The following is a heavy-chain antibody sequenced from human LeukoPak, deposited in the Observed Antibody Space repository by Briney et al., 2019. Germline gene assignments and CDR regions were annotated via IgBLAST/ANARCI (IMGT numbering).Heavy chain of an antibody. V-gene: IGHV4-61*01. CDR1: GGSVSSGSYY. CDR2: IYYSGST. J-gene: IGHJ6*02. CDR3: ARDNWNDVHYYYYGMDV. Sequence: SETLSLTCTVSGGSVSSGSYYWSWIRQPPGKGLEWIGYIYYSGSTNYNPSLKSRVTISVDTSKNQFSLKLSSVTAADTAVYYCARDNWNDVHYYYYGMDVWGQGTTVTVSS. D-gene: IGHD1-20*01.